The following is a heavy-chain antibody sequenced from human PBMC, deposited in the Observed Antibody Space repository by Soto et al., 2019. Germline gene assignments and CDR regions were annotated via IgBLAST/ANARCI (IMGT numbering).Heavy chain of an antibody. CDR1: GGSFSGYY. J-gene: IGHJ4*02. D-gene: IGHD3-10*01. CDR3: ARARGYYGSGSYYRFDY. Sequence: PSQTLSLTCAVYGGSFSGYYWSWIRQPPGNGLEWIGEINHSGSTNYNPSLKSRVTISVDTSKNQFSLKLSSVTAADTAVYYCARARGYYGSGSYYRFDYWGQGTLVTVSS. CDR2: INHSGST. V-gene: IGHV4-34*01.